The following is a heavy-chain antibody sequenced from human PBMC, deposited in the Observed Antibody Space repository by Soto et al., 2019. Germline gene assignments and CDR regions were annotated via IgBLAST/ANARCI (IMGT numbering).Heavy chain of an antibody. Sequence: ASVKVSCKASGYTFTGYYMHWVRQAPGQGLEWMGWINPNSGGTNYAQKFQGWVTMTRDTSISTAYMELSRLRSDDTAVYYCARGLHCSGGSCYYYYGMYVWGQGTTVTVSS. V-gene: IGHV1-2*04. CDR1: GYTFTGYY. CDR3: ARGLHCSGGSCYYYYGMYV. CDR2: INPNSGGT. J-gene: IGHJ6*02. D-gene: IGHD2-15*01.